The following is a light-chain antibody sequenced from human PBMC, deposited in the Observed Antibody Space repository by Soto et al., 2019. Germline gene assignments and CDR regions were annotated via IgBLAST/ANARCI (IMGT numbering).Light chain of an antibody. V-gene: IGKV1-39*01. CDR3: QQGHSMPFT. CDR2: AAS. J-gene: IGKJ3*01. Sequence: DIPMTQSPSSLSASMGDRVTITCRASQSITNSLNWYQHKPGKAPTLVVYAASSLQSGVPSRFSGSGSGTDFTLTISSLQPGDFATYFCQQGHSMPFTFGPGTKVDIK. CDR1: QSITNS.